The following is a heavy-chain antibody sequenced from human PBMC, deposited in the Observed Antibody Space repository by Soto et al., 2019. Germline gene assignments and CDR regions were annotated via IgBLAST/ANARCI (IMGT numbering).Heavy chain of an antibody. D-gene: IGHD3-22*01. V-gene: IGHV3-30*03. CDR3: PTEYYDDSSAIAY. CDR1: GFTFSSYG. CDR2: ISYDGSNK. J-gene: IGHJ4*02. Sequence: QVQLVESGGGVVQPARSLRLSCAASGFTFSSYGMHWVRQAPGKGLERVAVISYDGSNKYYADSVKGRFTISRDNSKNTLYLQMNSLRAEDTAVYYCPTEYYDDSSAIAYWGQGTLVTVSS.